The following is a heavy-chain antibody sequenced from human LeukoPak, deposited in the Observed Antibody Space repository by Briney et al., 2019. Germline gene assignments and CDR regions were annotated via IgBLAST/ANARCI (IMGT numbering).Heavy chain of an antibody. CDR2: IIPILGIA. Sequence: AASVKVSCKASGGTFSSYAISWVRQAPGQGLEWMGRIIPILGIANYAQKFQGRVTITADKSTSTAYMELSSLRSEDTAVYYCARSYGDYVGSAFDIWGQGTMVTVSS. CDR1: GGTFSSYA. D-gene: IGHD4-17*01. J-gene: IGHJ3*02. CDR3: ARSYGDYVGSAFDI. V-gene: IGHV1-69*04.